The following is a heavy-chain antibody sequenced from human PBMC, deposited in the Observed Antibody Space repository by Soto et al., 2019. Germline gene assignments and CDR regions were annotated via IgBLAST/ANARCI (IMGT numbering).Heavy chain of an antibody. CDR3: ETDFGATNAFDI. Sequence: GASVKVSCKVSGYTLTELSMHWVRQAPGKGLEWMGGFDPEDGETIYAQKFQGRVTMTEDTSTDTAYMELSSLRSEDTAVYYCETDFGATNAFDIWGQGTMVTVSS. CDR2: FDPEDGET. D-gene: IGHD1-26*01. CDR1: GYTLTELS. V-gene: IGHV1-24*01. J-gene: IGHJ3*02.